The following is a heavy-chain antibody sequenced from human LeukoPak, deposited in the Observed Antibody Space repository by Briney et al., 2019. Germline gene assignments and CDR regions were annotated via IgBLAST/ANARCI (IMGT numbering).Heavy chain of an antibody. CDR1: GFTFSSYA. Sequence: PGGSLRLSCAASGFTFSSYAMHWVRQAPGKGLEYVSAISNNGDSTYYANSVKGRFTISRDNSKNTLYLQMNSLRAEDTAVYYCASSIGSGSYYGLADYWGQGTLVTVSS. D-gene: IGHD3-10*01. V-gene: IGHV3-64*01. J-gene: IGHJ4*02. CDR3: ASSIGSGSYYGLADY. CDR2: ISNNGDST.